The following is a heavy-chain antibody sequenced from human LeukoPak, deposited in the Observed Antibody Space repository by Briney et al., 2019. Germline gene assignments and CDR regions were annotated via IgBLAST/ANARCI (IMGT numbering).Heavy chain of an antibody. V-gene: IGHV3-23*01. D-gene: IGHD2-21*02. CDR1: GFTFSSYA. CDR3: AKVNCTVVVTAISCPIDY. CDR2: ISGSGGST. Sequence: PGGSLRLSCAASGFTFSSYAMSWVRQAPGKGLEWVSTISGSGGSTYYAGSVKGRFTISRDNSKNTLYLQMNSLRAEDTAVYYCAKVNCTVVVTAISCPIDYWGQGTLVTVSS. J-gene: IGHJ4*02.